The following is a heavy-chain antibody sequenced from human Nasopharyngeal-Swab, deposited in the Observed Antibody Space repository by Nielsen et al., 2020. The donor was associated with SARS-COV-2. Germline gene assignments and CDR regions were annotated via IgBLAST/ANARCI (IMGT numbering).Heavy chain of an antibody. D-gene: IGHD3-16*01. CDR3: ARGGGDDYVWGSYNYYFDY. Sequence: GGSLRLSCAASGFTVSSNYMSWVRQAPGKGLEWVSVIYSGGSTYYADSVKRRFTISRDNSKNTLYLQMNSLRAEDTAVYYCARGGGDDYVWGSYNYYFDYWGQGTLVTVSS. CDR2: IYSGGST. V-gene: IGHV3-53*01. J-gene: IGHJ4*02. CDR1: GFTVSSNY.